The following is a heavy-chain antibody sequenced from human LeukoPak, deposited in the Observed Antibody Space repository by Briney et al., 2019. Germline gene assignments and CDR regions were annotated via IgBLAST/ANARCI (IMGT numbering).Heavy chain of an antibody. CDR3: ARQISRYCSGGSCYSGWEFYFDY. CDR2: ISSSGSSI. Sequence: GGSLRLSCAASGFTFSSYEMNWVRQAPWKGLEWVSYISSSGSSIHYADSVKGRFTISRDNAKNSLYLQMNSLRAEDTAVYHCARQISRYCSGGSCYSGWEFYFDYWGQGTPVTVSS. D-gene: IGHD2-15*01. J-gene: IGHJ4*02. V-gene: IGHV3-48*03. CDR1: GFTFSSYE.